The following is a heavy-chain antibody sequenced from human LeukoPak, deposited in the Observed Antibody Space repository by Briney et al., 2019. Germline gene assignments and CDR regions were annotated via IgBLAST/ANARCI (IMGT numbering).Heavy chain of an antibody. CDR1: GFTFSSYE. CDR2: IYYSGST. CDR3: ARGLPSIDY. V-gene: IGHV4-59*01. J-gene: IGHJ4*02. D-gene: IGHD5/OR15-5a*01. Sequence: LRLSCAASGFTFSSYEMNWVRQPPGKGLEWIGYIYYSGSTNYNPSLKSRVTISVDTSKNQFSLKLSSVTAADTAVYYCARGLPSIDYWGQGTLVTVSS.